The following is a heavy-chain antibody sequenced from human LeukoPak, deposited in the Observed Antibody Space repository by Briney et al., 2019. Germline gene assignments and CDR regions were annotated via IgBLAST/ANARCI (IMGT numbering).Heavy chain of an antibody. CDR2: IYPGDSDT. Sequence: ESLKISCKASGYSFTSYWIGWVRQMPGKGLEWMGIIYPGDSDTRYSPSFQGQVTISADKSISTAYLQWSSLKASDTAMYYCARGYVDTAVAFDIWGQGTMVTVSS. CDR3: ARGYVDTAVAFDI. J-gene: IGHJ3*02. CDR1: GYSFTSYW. V-gene: IGHV5-51*01. D-gene: IGHD5-18*01.